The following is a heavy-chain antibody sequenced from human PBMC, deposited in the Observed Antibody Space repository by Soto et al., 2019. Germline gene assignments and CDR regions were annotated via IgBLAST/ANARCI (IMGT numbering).Heavy chain of an antibody. CDR2: INSDGSST. V-gene: IGHV3-74*01. J-gene: IGHJ3*02. Sequence: EVQLVESGGGLVQPGGSLRLSCAASGFTFSSYWMHWVRQAPGKGLVWVSRINSDGSSTSYADSVKGRFTISRDNAKNTLYLKMNSLRAEDTDVYYCARAPERITIFGVVIFDAFDIWGQGTMVTVSS. CDR3: ARAPERITIFGVVIFDAFDI. D-gene: IGHD3-3*01. CDR1: GFTFSSYW.